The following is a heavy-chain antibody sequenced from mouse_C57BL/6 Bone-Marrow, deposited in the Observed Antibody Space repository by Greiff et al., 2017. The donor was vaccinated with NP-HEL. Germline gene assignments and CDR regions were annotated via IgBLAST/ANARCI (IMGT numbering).Heavy chain of an antibody. CDR3: APYDGYYPFAY. CDR2: INPSSGYT. V-gene: IGHV1-4*01. CDR1: GYTFTSYT. D-gene: IGHD2-3*01. Sequence: QVQLKESGAELARPGASVKMSCKASGYTFTSYTMHWVKQRPGQGLEWIGYINPSSGYTKYNQKFKDKATLTADKSSRTAYMQLSSLTSENSAVYYCAPYDGYYPFAYWGKGTLVTVSA. J-gene: IGHJ3*01.